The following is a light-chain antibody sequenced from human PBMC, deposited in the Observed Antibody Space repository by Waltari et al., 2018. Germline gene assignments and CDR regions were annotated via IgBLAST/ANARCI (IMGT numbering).Light chain of an antibody. V-gene: IGKV4-1*01. CDR2: WAS. J-gene: IGKJ3*01. Sequence: DIAMPQSPDSLAVSLGERATINCRSSQSVLHSPNNKNYLAWYQQKPGQPPKLVVYWASTRESGVPDRFSGSGSGTDFTLTISSLQAEDVAVYYCQQYFRTPLTFGPGTTVEIK. CDR1: QSVLHSPNNKNY. CDR3: QQYFRTPLT.